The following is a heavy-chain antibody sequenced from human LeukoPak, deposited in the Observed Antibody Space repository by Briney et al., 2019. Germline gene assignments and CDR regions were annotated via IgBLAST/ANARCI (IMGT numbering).Heavy chain of an antibody. J-gene: IGHJ4*02. D-gene: IGHD3-10*01. CDR1: GFTFSSYS. Sequence: GGSLRLSCAASGFTFSSYSMNWVRQAPGKGLEWVSSISSSSSYIYYADSVRGRFTISRDNAKNSLYLQMNGLRAEDTAVYYCAKGSGGAGSYSKYYFDYWGQGTLVTVSS. V-gene: IGHV3-21*04. CDR2: ISSSSSYI. CDR3: AKGSGGAGSYSKYYFDY.